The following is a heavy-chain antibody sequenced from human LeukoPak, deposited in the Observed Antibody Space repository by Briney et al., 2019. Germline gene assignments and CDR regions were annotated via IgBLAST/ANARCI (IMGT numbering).Heavy chain of an antibody. J-gene: IGHJ6*03. D-gene: IGHD3-10*01. CDR1: GGSITSYY. V-gene: IGHV4-4*07. CDR3: ARDGYYYGSGSLRMDV. CDR2: IYTTGSA. Sequence: SETLSLTCTVPGGSITSYYWSWIRQPAGKGLEWIGRIYTTGSAYYNHSLKSRVTMAVDTSKNQFSLKLSSVTAADTAVYYCARDGYYYGSGSLRMDVWGKGTTVTISS.